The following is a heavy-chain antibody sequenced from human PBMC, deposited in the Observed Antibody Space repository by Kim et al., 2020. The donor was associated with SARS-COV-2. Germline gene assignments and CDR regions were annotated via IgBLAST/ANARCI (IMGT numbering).Heavy chain of an antibody. J-gene: IGHJ2*01. CDR1: GGSISSSSYY. D-gene: IGHD6-13*01. CDR2: IYYSGST. Sequence: SETLSLTCTVSGGSISSSSYYWGWIRQHQGKGLEWMGSIYYSGSTYYNSSLKSRVTISVDTAKNQFSLKLSSVTAADTAEYYCERHVGYSRAWY. V-gene: IGHV4-39*01. CDR3: ERHVGYSRAWY.